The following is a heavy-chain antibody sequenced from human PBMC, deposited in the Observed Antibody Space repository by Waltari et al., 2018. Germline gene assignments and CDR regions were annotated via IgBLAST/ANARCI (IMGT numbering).Heavy chain of an antibody. V-gene: IGHV4-39*07. CDR1: GGSIRGGSYY. Sequence: QLQLQESGPGLVKPSETLSLTGTVSGGSIRGGSYYWGWTRQPPGKGLESIGYISYSGTTYYNLSLKSRVTMSVDTSRDQYSLSLRSVAAADTAVYYCARYYGNGEGWLDPWGQGTLVTVSS. CDR3: ARYYGNGEGWLDP. D-gene: IGHD3-3*01. CDR2: ISYSGTT. J-gene: IGHJ5*02.